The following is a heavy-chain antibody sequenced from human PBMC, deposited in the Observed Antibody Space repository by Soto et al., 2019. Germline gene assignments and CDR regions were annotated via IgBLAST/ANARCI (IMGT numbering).Heavy chain of an antibody. V-gene: IGHV1-69*13. J-gene: IGHJ3*02. CDR2: IIPIFGTA. Sequence: SVKVSCKGSGGTLSSYAISWVRQAPGQGLEWMGGIIPIFGTANYAQKFQGRVTITADESTSTAYMELSSLRSEDTAVYYCARARVVAFDIWGQGTMVTVSS. CDR3: ARARVVAFDI. CDR1: GGTLSSYA.